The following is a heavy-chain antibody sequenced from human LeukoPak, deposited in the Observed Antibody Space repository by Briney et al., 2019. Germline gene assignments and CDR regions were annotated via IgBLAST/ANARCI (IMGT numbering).Heavy chain of an antibody. CDR2: ISYDGSNK. D-gene: IGHD6-13*01. J-gene: IGHJ5*02. V-gene: IGHV3-30-3*01. CDR3: ARARGIAAAGTRTNWFDP. Sequence: GGSLRLSCAASGFTFSSYAVHWVRQAPGKGLEWVAVISYDGSNKYYADSVKGRFTIPRDNSKNTLYLQMNSLRAEDTAVYYCARARGIAAAGTRTNWFDPWGQGTLVTVSS. CDR1: GFTFSSYA.